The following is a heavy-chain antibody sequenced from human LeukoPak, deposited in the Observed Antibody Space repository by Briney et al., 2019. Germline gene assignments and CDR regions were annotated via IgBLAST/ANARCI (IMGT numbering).Heavy chain of an antibody. CDR3: ARGHLSSLFDI. CDR2: ISYDGTNK. CDR1: GFTFSNYA. D-gene: IGHD6-6*01. V-gene: IGHV3-30-3*01. J-gene: IGHJ3*02. Sequence: PGGFLRLSCAASGFTFSNYAMHWVRQTPGKGLEWVAVISYDGTNKYYADSVKGRLTISRDNSKNTLSLQMNSLRTEDTAVYYCARGHLSSLFDIWGQGTMVTVSS.